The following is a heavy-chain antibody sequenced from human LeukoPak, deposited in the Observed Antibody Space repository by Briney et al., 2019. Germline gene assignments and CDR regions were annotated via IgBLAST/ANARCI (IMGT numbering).Heavy chain of an antibody. CDR3: AKEAYTTSLVDY. D-gene: IGHD1-1*01. V-gene: IGHV3-15*01. CDR1: GFTFSNAW. CDR2: IKSKTDGGTT. J-gene: IGHJ4*02. Sequence: GGSLRLSCAASGFTFSNAWMSWVRQAPGKGLEWVGRIKSKTDGGTTDYAAPVKGRFTISRDDSKNTLYLQMNSLRAEDTAVYYCAKEAYTTSLVDYWGQGTLVTVSS.